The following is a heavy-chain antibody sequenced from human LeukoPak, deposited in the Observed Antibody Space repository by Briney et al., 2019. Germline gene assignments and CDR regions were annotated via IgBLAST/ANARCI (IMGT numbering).Heavy chain of an antibody. J-gene: IGHJ4*02. V-gene: IGHV3-23*01. Sequence: AGGSLRLSCAASGFTFSSYAMSWVRQAPGKGLEWVSAISGSGGSTYYADSVKGRFTISRDNSKNTLYLQMNSLRAEDTAVYYCAKDRIRYYYGSGSYYIYAGFDYWGQGTLVTVSS. CDR1: GFTFSSYA. D-gene: IGHD3-10*01. CDR2: ISGSGGST. CDR3: AKDRIRYYYGSGSYYIYAGFDY.